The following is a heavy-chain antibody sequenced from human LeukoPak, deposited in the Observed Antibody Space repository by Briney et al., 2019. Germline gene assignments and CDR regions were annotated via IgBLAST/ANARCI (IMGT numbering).Heavy chain of an antibody. V-gene: IGHV1-69*05. CDR1: GGTFSSYA. Sequence: GSSVKASCKASGGTFSSYAISWVRQAPGQGLEWMGRIIPIFGTANYAQKFQGRVTITTDESTSTAYMELSSLRSEDTAVYYCARDPGVGYYTAKYFQHWGQGTLVTVSS. J-gene: IGHJ1*01. CDR3: ARDPGVGYYTAKYFQH. CDR2: IIPIFGTA. D-gene: IGHD3-22*01.